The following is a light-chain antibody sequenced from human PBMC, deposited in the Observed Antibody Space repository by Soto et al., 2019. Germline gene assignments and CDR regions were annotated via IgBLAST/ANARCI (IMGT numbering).Light chain of an antibody. V-gene: IGLV2-14*01. CDR1: SRDVGGYNY. CDR2: EVS. CDR3: TSYRLGSTPYV. Sequence: QSALTQPASVSGSPGQSITISCTGTSRDVGGYNYVSWYQQHPDKAPKLMIYEVSNRPSGVSNRFSGSKSGNTASLTISGRQADDEDDDYCTSYRLGSTPYVFGTGTKVTVL. J-gene: IGLJ1*01.